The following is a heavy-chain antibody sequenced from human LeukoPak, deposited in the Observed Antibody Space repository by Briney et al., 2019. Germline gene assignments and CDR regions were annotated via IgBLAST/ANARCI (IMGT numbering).Heavy chain of an antibody. CDR2: SYTSGSS. CDR1: GGSISNYY. V-gene: IGHV4-4*07. D-gene: IGHD6-13*01. J-gene: IGHJ4*02. CDR3: ARGSSSFDH. Sequence: SETLSLTCTVSGGSISNYYWTWIRQPAGKGLEWIGRSYTSGSSNYNPSLKSRVTMSVDTSKNRFSLRLNSVTAADTAVYYCARGSSSFDHWGQGTLVTVSS.